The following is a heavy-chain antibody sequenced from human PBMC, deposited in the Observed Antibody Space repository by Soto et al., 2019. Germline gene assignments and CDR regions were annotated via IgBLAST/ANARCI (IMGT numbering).Heavy chain of an antibody. D-gene: IGHD3-10*01. CDR1: GGSISSGGYY. J-gene: IGHJ5*02. Sequence: QLQLQESGPGLVKPSQSLSLTCTVSGGSISSGGYYWSWIRQHPGKGLEWIGYIYYSGSTYYNPSLKSRVTISVYTPKDQLSLKLSSVTAADTGAYYFARDSGYNWFDPWGEGTLVTVAT. V-gene: IGHV4-31*03. CDR2: IYYSGST. CDR3: ARDSGYNWFDP.